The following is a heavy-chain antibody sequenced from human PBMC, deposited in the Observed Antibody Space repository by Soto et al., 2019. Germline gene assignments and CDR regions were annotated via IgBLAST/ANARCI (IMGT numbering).Heavy chain of an antibody. D-gene: IGHD6-13*01. CDR3: ARDSSSSWYRGYYYGMDV. CDR2: IYYSGST. J-gene: IGHJ6*02. V-gene: IGHV4-59*01. Sequence: PSETLSLTCTVSGGSISSYYWSWIRQPPGKGLEWIGYIYYSGSTNYNPSLKSRVTISVDTSKNQFSLKLSSVTAADTAVYYCARDSSSSWYRGYYYGMDVWGQGTTVTVSS. CDR1: GGSISSYY.